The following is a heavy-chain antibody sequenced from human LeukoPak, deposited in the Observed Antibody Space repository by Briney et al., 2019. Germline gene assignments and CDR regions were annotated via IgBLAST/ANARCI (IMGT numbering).Heavy chain of an antibody. CDR1: SDSISNSC. D-gene: IGHD3-3*01. V-gene: IGHV4-59*01. J-gene: IGHJ3*02. CDR3: ARDRDFWSGYTRNDAFDI. CDR2: ICSSGST. Sequence: KPSETLSLTCTVSSDSISNSCWSWIRQPPGKGLEWIGYICSSGSTNYNPSLKRRATISVDTPDNHFFQLHSSVTAADTSASYCARDRDFWSGYTRNDAFDIWGQGTMVTVSS.